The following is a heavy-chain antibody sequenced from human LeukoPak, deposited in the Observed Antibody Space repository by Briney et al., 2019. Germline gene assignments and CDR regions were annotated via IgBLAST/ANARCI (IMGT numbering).Heavy chain of an antibody. Sequence: GGSLRLSCAASGFTFSSYAMSWVRQAPGKGLEWVSGISGRDSTTYYADSVKGRFTISRENSKDTLYLQMNSLRAEDTAVYYCATSGGSYWSWGQGTLVTVSS. D-gene: IGHD1-26*01. CDR1: GFTFSSYA. CDR3: ATSGGSYWS. CDR2: ISGRDSTT. J-gene: IGHJ5*02. V-gene: IGHV3-23*01.